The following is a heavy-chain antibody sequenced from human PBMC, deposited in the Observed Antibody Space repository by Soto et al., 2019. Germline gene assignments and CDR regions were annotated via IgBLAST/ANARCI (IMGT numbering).Heavy chain of an antibody. D-gene: IGHD3-10*01. CDR3: AKDGFGRFGELLLGYFDY. CDR1: GFTFSSYG. V-gene: IGHV3-30*18. Sequence: PGGSLRLSCASSGFTFSSYGMHLVRQAPGKGLEWVAVISYDGSNKYYADSVKGRFTISRDNSKNTLYLQMNSLRAEDTAVYYCAKDGFGRFGELLLGYFDYWGQGTLVTVSS. J-gene: IGHJ4*02. CDR2: ISYDGSNK.